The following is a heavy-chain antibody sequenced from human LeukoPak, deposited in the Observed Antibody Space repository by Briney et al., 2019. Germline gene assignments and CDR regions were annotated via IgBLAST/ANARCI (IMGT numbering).Heavy chain of an antibody. CDR2: IYTSGST. CDR3: AGDNEDWGIAVTYFDY. CDR1: GGSISSGSYY. V-gene: IGHV4-61*02. D-gene: IGHD6-19*01. Sequence: SQTLSLTCTVSGGSISSGSYYWSWIRQPAGKGLEWIRRIYTSGSTNYNPSLKSRVTISVDTSKNQFSLKLSSVTAADTAVYYCAGDNEDWGIAVTYFDYWGQGTLVTVSS. J-gene: IGHJ4*02.